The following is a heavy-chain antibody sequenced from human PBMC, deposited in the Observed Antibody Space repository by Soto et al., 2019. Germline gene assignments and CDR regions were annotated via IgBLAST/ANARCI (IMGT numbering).Heavy chain of an antibody. Sequence: QVQLQESGPGLVKPSQTLSLTCTVSGGSISSGGYYWSWIRQHPGKGLEWIGYIYYSGSTYYNPSRKSRVTISVDTSKNQFSMKLSSVTAADTAVYYCARGDGDYVMPPFDYWGQGTLVTVSS. J-gene: IGHJ4*02. CDR3: ARGDGDYVMPPFDY. D-gene: IGHD4-17*01. CDR1: GGSISSGGYY. V-gene: IGHV4-31*03. CDR2: IYYSGST.